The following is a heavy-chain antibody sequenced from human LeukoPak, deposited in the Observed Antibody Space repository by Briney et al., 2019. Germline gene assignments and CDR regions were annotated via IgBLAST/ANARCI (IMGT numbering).Heavy chain of an antibody. CDR2: IIPIFGTA. CDR1: GGTFSSYA. D-gene: IGHD3-10*01. CDR3: ARDPRVRGWGYMDV. V-gene: IGHV1-69*06. Sequence: GASVKVSCKASGGTFSSYAISWVRQAPGQGLEWMGGIIPIFGTANYAQKFQGRVTITADKSTSTAYMELSSLRSEDTAVYYCARDPRVRGWGYMDVWGKGTTVTVSS. J-gene: IGHJ6*03.